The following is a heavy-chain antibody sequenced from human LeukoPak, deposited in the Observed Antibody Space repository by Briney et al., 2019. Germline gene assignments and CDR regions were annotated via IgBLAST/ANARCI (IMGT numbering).Heavy chain of an antibody. CDR3: ARASHRFDQYYFDS. Sequence: GGSLRLSCAVSGFTFSSYAMLWVRQAPAKGLEWVSSIGVPVDSYYPAPVPGRFTISRENARSSLYLQMNSLRAGDRAVYYCARASHRFDQYYFDSWGQGNLVTVSS. V-gene: IGHV3-13*01. CDR2: IGVPVDS. D-gene: IGHD3-10*01. J-gene: IGHJ4*02. CDR1: GFTFSSYA.